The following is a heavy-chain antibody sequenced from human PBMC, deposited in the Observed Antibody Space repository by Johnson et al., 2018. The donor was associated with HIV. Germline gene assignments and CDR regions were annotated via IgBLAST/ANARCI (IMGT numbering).Heavy chain of an antibody. CDR1: GFTFSTYA. Sequence: EQLVESGGGVVQPGRSLRLSCAASGFTFSTYAMHWVRQAPGKGLEWVTLISYDGSNTYYADSVKGRFTISRENSKNTLYLQMNNLRPEDTALYYCARAPSVGADDAFDIWGQGTMVTVSS. CDR2: ISYDGSNT. D-gene: IGHD1-26*01. CDR3: ARAPSVGADDAFDI. V-gene: IGHV3-30-3*01. J-gene: IGHJ3*02.